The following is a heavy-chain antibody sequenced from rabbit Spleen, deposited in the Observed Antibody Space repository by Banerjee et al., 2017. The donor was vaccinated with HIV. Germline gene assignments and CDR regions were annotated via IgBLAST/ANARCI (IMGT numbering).Heavy chain of an antibody. V-gene: IGHV1S45*01. J-gene: IGHJ4*01. D-gene: IGHD5-1*01. CDR2: IYAGSSGTA. CDR1: GFSFSSVNW. CDR3: ARNFGL. Sequence: QEQLEESGGGLVKPEGSLTLTCTASGFSFSSVNWIYWVRQAPGKGLEWIGSIYAGSSGTAGFASWAKGRFTISKTSSTPVTLQMTSLTAADAAAYFCARNFGLWGPGTLVTVS.